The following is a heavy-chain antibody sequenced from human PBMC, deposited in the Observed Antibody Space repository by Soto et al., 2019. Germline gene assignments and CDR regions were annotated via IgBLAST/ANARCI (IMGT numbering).Heavy chain of an antibody. V-gene: IGHV1-8*01. CDR2: MNPNSGNT. D-gene: IGHD3-3*01. CDR1: GYTFTSYD. J-gene: IGHJ4*02. Sequence: ASVKVSCKASGYTFTSYDINWVRQATGQGLEWMGWMNPNSGNTGYAQKFQGRVTMTRNTSISTAYMELSSLRSEDTAVYYCARGNYDFWGGYYRSNDYWGQGTLVTVSS. CDR3: ARGNYDFWGGYYRSNDY.